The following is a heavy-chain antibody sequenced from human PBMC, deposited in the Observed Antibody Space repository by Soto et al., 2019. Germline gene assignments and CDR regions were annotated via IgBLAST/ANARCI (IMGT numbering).Heavy chain of an antibody. CDR1: GGSISSYY. D-gene: IGHD5-12*01. Sequence: SETLSLTCTVSGGSISSYYWSWIRQPPGKGLEWIGYIYYSGSTNYNPSLKSRVTISVDTSKNQFSLKLSSVTAADTAVYYCARVSYEYSGSLGYFDYWGQGTLVTVSS. CDR3: ARVSYEYSGSLGYFDY. CDR2: IYYSGST. J-gene: IGHJ4*02. V-gene: IGHV4-59*01.